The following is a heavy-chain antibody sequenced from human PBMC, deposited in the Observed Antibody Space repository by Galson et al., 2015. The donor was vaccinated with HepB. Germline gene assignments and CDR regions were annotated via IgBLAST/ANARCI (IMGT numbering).Heavy chain of an antibody. CDR2: ISDDGNKK. V-gene: IGHV3-30*18. D-gene: IGHD5-18*01. J-gene: IGHJ4*02. CDR1: GFSLSSFG. Sequence: SLRLSCAASGFSLSSFGMHWVRQAPGRGLEWVTLISDDGNKKYYADSVKGRFTISRDISKNMVYLQMNSLRVKDTAVYYCAKSGWTQLWSTDYWGQGILVTVSS. CDR3: AKSGWTQLWSTDY.